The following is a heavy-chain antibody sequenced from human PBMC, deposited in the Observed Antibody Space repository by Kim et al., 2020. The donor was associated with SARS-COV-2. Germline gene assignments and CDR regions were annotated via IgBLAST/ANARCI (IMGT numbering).Heavy chain of an antibody. CDR2: IKGDGTGK. Sequence: GGSLRLSCEASGFSLIPTWMAWVRQAPGQRPVWVSKIKGDGTGKHYADSVKGRITISRDNTKNSLYLQINSLRSGDTAVYYCARGRFWDGLDVWGQGTPVIVSS. J-gene: IGHJ6*02. D-gene: IGHD3-10*01. V-gene: IGHV3-74*01. CDR1: GFSLIPTW. CDR3: ARGRFWDGLDV.